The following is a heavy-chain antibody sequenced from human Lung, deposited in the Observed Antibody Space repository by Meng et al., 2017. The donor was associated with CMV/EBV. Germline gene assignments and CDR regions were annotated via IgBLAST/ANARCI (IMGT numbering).Heavy chain of an antibody. J-gene: IGHJ6*02. V-gene: IGHV1-8*01. CDR3: ARTRIEVEPDGTKIKYYNNGMDV. Sequence: ASVKVSCKASGYTFTTYDINWVRQATGQGLECMGWMNPNSGNTGYAQKFQGRVTMTRVTSISTAYMELSSLTSDDTAVYYCARTRIEVEPDGTKIKYYNNGMDVWGQGATVTGSS. CDR2: MNPNSGNT. CDR1: GYTFTTYD. D-gene: IGHD2-15*01.